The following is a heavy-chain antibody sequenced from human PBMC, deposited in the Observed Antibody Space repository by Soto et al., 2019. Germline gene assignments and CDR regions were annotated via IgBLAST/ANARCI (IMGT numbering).Heavy chain of an antibody. CDR3: AKDLYGSGLWYYFDY. V-gene: IGHV3-23*01. J-gene: IGHJ4*02. CDR2: ISGSGGST. Sequence: GGSLRLSCAASGFTFSSYAMSWVRQAPGKGLEWVSAISGSGGSTYYADSVKGRFTISRDNSKNTLYLQMNSLRAEDTAVYYCAKDLYGSGLWYYFDYWGQGTLVTVSS. D-gene: IGHD3-10*01. CDR1: GFTFSSYA.